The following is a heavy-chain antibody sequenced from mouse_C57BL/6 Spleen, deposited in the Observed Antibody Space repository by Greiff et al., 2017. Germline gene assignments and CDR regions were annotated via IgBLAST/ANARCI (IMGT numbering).Heavy chain of an antibody. CDR2: INPSNGGT. D-gene: IGHD1-1*01. CDR1: GYTFTSYW. J-gene: IGHJ2*01. V-gene: IGHV1-53*01. CDR3: ARGGYYYSRSYFAY. Sequence: QVQLQQPGTELVKPGASVKLSCKASGYTFTSYWMNWVKQRPGQGLEWIGNINPSNGGTNYNEKFKSKATLTVDKSSSTAYMQLSSQTSEGSAVYYCARGGYYYSRSYFAYWGQGTPLTFSS.